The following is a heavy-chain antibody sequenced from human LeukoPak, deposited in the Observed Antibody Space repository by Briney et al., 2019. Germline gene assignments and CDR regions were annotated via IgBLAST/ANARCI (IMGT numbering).Heavy chain of an antibody. V-gene: IGHV4-34*01. Sequence: GSLRLSXAASGFTFSSYSMNWVRQPPGKGLEGIGEINHSGSTNINPSLKRRVTIPVDTSKNQFSLTLSSVTAADTAVYYCARVRGVPAAIPWGDHLVDYWGQGTLVTVSS. CDR2: INHSGST. J-gene: IGHJ4*02. D-gene: IGHD2-2*02. CDR1: GFTFSSYS. CDR3: ARVRGVPAAIPWGDHLVDY.